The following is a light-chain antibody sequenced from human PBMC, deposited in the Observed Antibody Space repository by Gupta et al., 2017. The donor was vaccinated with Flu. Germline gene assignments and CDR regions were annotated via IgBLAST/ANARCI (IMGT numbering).Light chain of an antibody. CDR3: SSYTSTNTFYV. J-gene: IGLJ1*01. Sequence: QSALTQPAPVSGSPGQSITISCTGTSSDVGGSNYVSWYQQHPGKAPKLMIYEVSNRPSGVSSRFSGSKSGNTASLTIPGLEAEDESDYYCSSYTSTNTFYVFGTGTKVTVL. V-gene: IGLV2-14*01. CDR1: SSDVGGSNY. CDR2: EVS.